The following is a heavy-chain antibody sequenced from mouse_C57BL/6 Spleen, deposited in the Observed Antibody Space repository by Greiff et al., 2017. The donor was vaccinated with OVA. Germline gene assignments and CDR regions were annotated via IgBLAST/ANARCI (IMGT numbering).Heavy chain of an antibody. J-gene: IGHJ3*01. CDR1: GYSFTSYY. CDR2: IYPGSGNT. D-gene: IGHD1-1*01. V-gene: IGHV1-66*01. CDR3: ARDGSSLGGFAY. Sequence: VQLQESGPELVKPGASVKISCKASGYSFTSYYIHWVKQRPGQGLEWIGWIYPGSGNTKYNEKFKGKATLTADTSSSTAYMQLSSLTSEDSAVYYCARDGSSLGGFAYWGQGTLVTVSA.